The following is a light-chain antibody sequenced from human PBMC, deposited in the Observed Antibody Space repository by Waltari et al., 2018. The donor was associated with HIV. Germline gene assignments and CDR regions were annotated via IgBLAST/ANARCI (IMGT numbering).Light chain of an antibody. CDR1: KLGDNY. J-gene: IGLJ2*01. CDR3: QAWDSSTVV. Sequence: SYELTQPPSVSVSPGQTASITCSGDKLGDNYACWYQQKPGQSPVLVIYQDSKRPSGIPGRLSGSNAGNTATLTISGTQAMDEADYYGQAWDSSTVVFGGGTKLTV. CDR2: QDS. V-gene: IGLV3-1*01.